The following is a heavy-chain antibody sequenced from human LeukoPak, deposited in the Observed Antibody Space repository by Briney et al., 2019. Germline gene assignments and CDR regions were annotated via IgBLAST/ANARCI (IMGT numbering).Heavy chain of an antibody. D-gene: IGHD1-26*01. CDR1: GVSFSGYY. V-gene: IGHV4-34*01. Sequence: SETLSLTCAVYGVSFSGYYWSWIRQPPGKGLEWIGEINHSGSTNYNPSLKSRVTISVDTSKNQFSLKLSSVTAADTAVYYCASFSELLFGYWGQGTLVTVSS. CDR2: INHSGST. J-gene: IGHJ4*02. CDR3: ASFSELLFGY.